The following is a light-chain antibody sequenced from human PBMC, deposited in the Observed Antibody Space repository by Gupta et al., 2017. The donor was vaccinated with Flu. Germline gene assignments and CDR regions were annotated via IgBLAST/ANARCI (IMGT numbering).Light chain of an antibody. CDR2: KSS. CDR3: QQDNSFWT. CDR1: QSISTW. Sequence: DIQMTQSPSTLSASVGDRVTITCRASQSISTWLAWYQQKPGKAPNLLIYKSSSLESGVPSRFSGSGSGTEFTLTISSLQPDDFATYYCQQDNSFWTFGQGTKVEIK. J-gene: IGKJ1*01. V-gene: IGKV1-5*03.